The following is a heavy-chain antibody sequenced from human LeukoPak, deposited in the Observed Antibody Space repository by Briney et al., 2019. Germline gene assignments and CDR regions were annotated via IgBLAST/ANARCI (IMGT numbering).Heavy chain of an antibody. Sequence: PGGSLRLSCEASGFNFSTNGMHWGRQAPGKGLEWVSFIRFDGTKTFYGDSVRGRFTISRDNSKNTLYLQLSSLRGDDTAVYYCARDFDDVSGNYYYIPDYWGQGTLVTVSS. J-gene: IGHJ4*02. CDR1: GFNFSTNG. CDR3: ARDFDDVSGNYYYIPDY. CDR2: IRFDGTKT. D-gene: IGHD3-10*01. V-gene: IGHV3-30*02.